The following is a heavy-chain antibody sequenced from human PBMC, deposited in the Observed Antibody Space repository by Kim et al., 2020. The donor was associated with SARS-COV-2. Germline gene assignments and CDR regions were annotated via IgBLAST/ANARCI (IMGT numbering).Heavy chain of an antibody. J-gene: IGHJ6*02. Sequence: SETLSLTCTVSGGSISSGSYYWSWIRQPAGKGLEWIGRIYTSGSTNYNPSRKSRVTISVDTSKNQFSLKLSPVTAADTAVYYCARDGYYDILTGFIGMDVGGRGTTVTVSS. CDR1: GGSISSGSYY. CDR3: ARDGYYDILTGFIGMDV. V-gene: IGHV4-61*02. D-gene: IGHD3-9*01. CDR2: IYTSGST.